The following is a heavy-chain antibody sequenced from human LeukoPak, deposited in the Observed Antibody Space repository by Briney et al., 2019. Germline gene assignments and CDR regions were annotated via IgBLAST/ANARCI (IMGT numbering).Heavy chain of an antibody. CDR1: GGSFSGYY. J-gene: IGHJ4*02. V-gene: IGHV4-34*01. Sequence: PSETLSLTCAIYGGSFSGYYWSWIRQPPGKGLEWIGEINHSGSTNYNPSLKSRVTISVDTSKNQFSLKLSSVTAADTAVYYCAIGVVAATRKTLYFDYWGQGTLVTVSS. CDR3: AIGVVAATRKTLYFDY. D-gene: IGHD2-15*01. CDR2: INHSGST.